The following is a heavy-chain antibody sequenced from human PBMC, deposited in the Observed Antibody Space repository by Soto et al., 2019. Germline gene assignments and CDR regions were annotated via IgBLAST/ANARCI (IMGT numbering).Heavy chain of an antibody. J-gene: IGHJ3*02. CDR2: ISSSSSTI. CDR1: GFTFSSYS. CDR3: ARDRGYYDFWSGYLSAFDI. Sequence: EVQLVESGGGLVQPGGSLRLSCAASGFTFSSYSMNWVRQAPGKGLEGVSYISSSSSTIYYADSVKGRFTISGDNAKNSLYLQMNSLRDEDTAVYYCARDRGYYDFWSGYLSAFDIWGQGTMVTVSS. V-gene: IGHV3-48*02. D-gene: IGHD3-3*01.